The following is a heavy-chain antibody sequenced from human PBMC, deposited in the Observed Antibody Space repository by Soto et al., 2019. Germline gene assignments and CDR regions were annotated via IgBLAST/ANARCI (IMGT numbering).Heavy chain of an antibody. Sequence: PSETLSLTXTVYGGSFSGYYWSWIRQPPGKGLEWIGEINHSGSTNYNPSLKSRVTISVDTSKNQFSLKLSSVTAADTAVYYCARDNGGGYNNWFDPWGQGTLVTVSS. V-gene: IGHV4-34*01. CDR2: INHSGST. CDR3: ARDNGGGYNNWFDP. CDR1: GGSFSGYY. J-gene: IGHJ5*02. D-gene: IGHD2-8*01.